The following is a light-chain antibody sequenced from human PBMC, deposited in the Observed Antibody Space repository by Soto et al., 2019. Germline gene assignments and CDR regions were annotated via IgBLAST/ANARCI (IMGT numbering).Light chain of an antibody. CDR3: TSHEGSLNFYIL. CDR1: SSDVGGAND. Sequence: QSVLTQPPSASGSPGQSVTISCTGTSSDVGGANDVSWYQHLPGKAPKLMIYEVTKRPSGVPDRFSGSKSGNTAALTVSGLQAEDEADYYCTSHEGSLNFYILLGGGTKLTVL. V-gene: IGLV2-8*01. J-gene: IGLJ2*01. CDR2: EVT.